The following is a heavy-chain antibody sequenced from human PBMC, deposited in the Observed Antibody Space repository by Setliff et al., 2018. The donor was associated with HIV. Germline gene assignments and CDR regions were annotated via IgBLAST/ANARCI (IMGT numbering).Heavy chain of an antibody. J-gene: IGHJ4*02. CDR1: GFTFSSYW. CDR2: IKEDGSEK. V-gene: IGHV3-7*01. D-gene: IGHD3-22*01. CDR3: ARDGDYYDSSGYEHFDY. Sequence: GGSLRLSCAASGFTFSSYWMSWVRQAPGKGLEWVAKIKEDGSEKYYVDSVKGRFTIARDNAKNSLYLQRNSLRAEDTAVYYCARDGDYYDSSGYEHFDYWGQGTLVTVSS.